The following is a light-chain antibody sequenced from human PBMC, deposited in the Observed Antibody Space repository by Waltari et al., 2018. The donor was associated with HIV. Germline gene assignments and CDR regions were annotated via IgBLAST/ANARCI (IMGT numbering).Light chain of an antibody. J-gene: IGLJ1*01. Sequence: QSALTQPASVSGSPGQSITISCTGTSSDVGGYYYVSWSQLHPGKAPKLMIYEVSNRPSGVSNRFSGSKSGNTASLTISGLQAEDEADYYCSSYTTNSTYVFGTGTKVTVL. CDR1: SSDVGGYYY. CDR3: SSYTTNSTYV. CDR2: EVS. V-gene: IGLV2-14*01.